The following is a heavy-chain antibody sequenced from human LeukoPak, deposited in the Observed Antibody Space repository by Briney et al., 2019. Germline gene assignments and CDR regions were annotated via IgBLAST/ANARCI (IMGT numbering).Heavy chain of an antibody. Sequence: SVKVSCKASGGTFSSYTISWVRQAPGQGLKWMGRIIPILGIANYAQKFQGRVTITADKSTSTAYMELSSLRSEDTAVYYCATTGVPAAYTTQYNWFDPWGQGTLVTVSS. CDR1: GGTFSSYT. V-gene: IGHV1-69*02. CDR3: ATTGVPAAYTTQYNWFDP. D-gene: IGHD2-2*01. CDR2: IIPILGIA. J-gene: IGHJ5*02.